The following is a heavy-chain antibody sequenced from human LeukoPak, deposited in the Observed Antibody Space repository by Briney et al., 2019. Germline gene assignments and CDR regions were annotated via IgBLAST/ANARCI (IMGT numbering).Heavy chain of an antibody. Sequence: GGSLRLSCAASGLTFSIYGMTWVRQPPGKGLEWVSSISGSGGSTYYADSVKGRFTISRDNSKNTVYLQMNSLRAEDTAVYYCAKLTAKNMVRGVGGFDYWGQGTLVTVSS. CDR2: ISGSGGST. D-gene: IGHD3-10*01. CDR3: AKLTAKNMVRGVGGFDY. CDR1: GLTFSIYG. J-gene: IGHJ4*02. V-gene: IGHV3-23*01.